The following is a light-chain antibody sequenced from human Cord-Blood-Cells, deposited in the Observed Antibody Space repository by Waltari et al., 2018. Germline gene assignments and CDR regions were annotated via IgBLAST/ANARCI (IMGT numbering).Light chain of an antibody. CDR1: SSDVGSYNL. V-gene: IGLV2-23*02. J-gene: IGLJ3*02. CDR3: CSYAGSSTLV. CDR2: EVS. Sequence: QSALTQPASVSGSPGQSITISCTGTSSDVGSYNLVSWYQQHPGKAPKLMSYEVSKRLSGVSNRVSGSKSGNTASLTISGLQAEDEADYYCCSYAGSSTLVFGGGTKLTVL.